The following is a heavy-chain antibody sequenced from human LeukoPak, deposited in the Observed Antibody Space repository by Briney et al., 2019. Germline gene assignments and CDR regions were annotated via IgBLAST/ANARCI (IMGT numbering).Heavy chain of an antibody. CDR1: GFXVSSRY. CDR2: IYSRGDA. D-gene: IGHD3-10*01. Sequence: PGRSLRLSCAASGFXVSSRYISWVRQTPGEGLQWVALIYSRGDAYTPDSVKGRFTISRDDSENTLYLQMDSLRADDTAVYYCATGYYFGSGSYGYLDYWGQGTLVTVSS. V-gene: IGHV3-53*01. CDR3: ATGYYFGSGSYGYLDY. J-gene: IGHJ4*02.